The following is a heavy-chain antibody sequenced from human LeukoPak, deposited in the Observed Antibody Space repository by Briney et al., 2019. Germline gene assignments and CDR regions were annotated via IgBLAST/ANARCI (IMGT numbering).Heavy chain of an antibody. J-gene: IGHJ5*02. CDR3: AKMAAAAVWFDP. CDR2: ISWNSGSI. Sequence: PGGSLRLSCAASGFTFDDYAMHWVRQAPGKGLEWVSGISWNSGSIGYADSVKGRFTISRDNAKNSLYLQMNSLRAEDTALYYCAKMAAAAVWFDPWSQGTLVTVSS. CDR1: GFTFDDYA. D-gene: IGHD6-13*01. V-gene: IGHV3-9*01.